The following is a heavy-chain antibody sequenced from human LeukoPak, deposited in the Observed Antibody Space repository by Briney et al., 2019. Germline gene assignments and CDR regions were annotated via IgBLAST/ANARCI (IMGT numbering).Heavy chain of an antibody. CDR1: GFTFSDYV. D-gene: IGHD4-11*01. CDR3: AKDLTVTVYYFDY. V-gene: IGHV3-23*01. Sequence: GGSLRLSCAASGFTFSDYVMSWVRQAPGKGLEWVSGISGSDGTTYYAGSVKGRFTISRDNSKNTLYLQMNSLRAEDTAVYYCAKDLTVTVYYFDYWGQGTLVTVSS. CDR2: ISGSDGTT. J-gene: IGHJ4*02.